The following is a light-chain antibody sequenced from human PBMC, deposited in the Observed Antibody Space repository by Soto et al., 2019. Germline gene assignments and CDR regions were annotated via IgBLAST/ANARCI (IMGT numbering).Light chain of an antibody. Sequence: DIQLTHSPSFLSASVGDIVTMTFXASQGISSYLAWYQQKPGKAPKLLIYAASTLQSGVPSRFSGSGSGTEFTLTISSLQPEDFATYYCQQLNSYPLTFGGGTKVDIK. J-gene: IGKJ4*01. CDR3: QQLNSYPLT. CDR1: QGISSY. CDR2: AAS. V-gene: IGKV1-9*01.